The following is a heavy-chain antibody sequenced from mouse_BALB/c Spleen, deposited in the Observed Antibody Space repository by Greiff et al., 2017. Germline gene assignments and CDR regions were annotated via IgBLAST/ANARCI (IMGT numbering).Heavy chain of an antibody. CDR2: ISSGGST. Sequence: DVMLVESGGGLVKPGGSLKLSCAASGFTSSSYAMSWVRQTPEKRLEWVASISSGGSTYYPDSVKGRFTISRDNARNILYLQMSSLRSEDTAMYYCAREGYYAMDYWGQGTSVTVSS. V-gene: IGHV5-6-5*01. CDR1: GFTSSSYA. CDR3: AREGYYAMDY. J-gene: IGHJ4*01.